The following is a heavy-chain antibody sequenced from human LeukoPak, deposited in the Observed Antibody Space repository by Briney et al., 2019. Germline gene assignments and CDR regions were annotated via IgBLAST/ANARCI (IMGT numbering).Heavy chain of an antibody. CDR2: INPVFGTD. V-gene: IGHV1-69*06. CDR3: ARDEEGDCGGDCYNWFAP. D-gene: IGHD2-21*02. CDR1: GGTFSSHF. J-gene: IGHJ5*02. Sequence: SVKVSCKASGGTFSSHFISWVRQAAGQGLEWMGGINPVFGTDHYAQKFQDRVTITADISTNTVYMELSNLRSEDTAMYYCARDEEGDCGGDCYNWFAPWGQGTLVTVSS.